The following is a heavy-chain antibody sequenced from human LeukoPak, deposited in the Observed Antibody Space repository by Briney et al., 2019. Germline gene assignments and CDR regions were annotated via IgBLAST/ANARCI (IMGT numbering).Heavy chain of an antibody. V-gene: IGHV1-18*01. Sequence: ASVKVSCKASGYTFTSYGISWVRRAPGQGLEWMGWISAYNGNTNYAQKLQGRVTMTTDTSTSTAYMELRSLRSDDTAVYYCARDPVGATPFDYWGQGTLVTVSS. CDR3: ARDPVGATPFDY. D-gene: IGHD1-26*01. CDR1: GYTFTSYG. CDR2: ISAYNGNT. J-gene: IGHJ4*02.